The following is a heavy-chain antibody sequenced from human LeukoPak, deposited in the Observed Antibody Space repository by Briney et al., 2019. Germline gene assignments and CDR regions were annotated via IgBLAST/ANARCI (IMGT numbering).Heavy chain of an antibody. J-gene: IGHJ6*02. CDR3: ARAFYSHYGMDV. Sequence: GESLKISCKGFGYSFTNFWIVWVRQMPGKGLERMGIIYPGDSDTRYSPSFQGQVTISADKSISTAFLQWSGLKASDTAMYYCARAFYSHYGMDVWGQGTTVTVSS. CDR1: GYSFTNFW. V-gene: IGHV5-51*01. D-gene: IGHD2-21*01. CDR2: IYPGDSDT.